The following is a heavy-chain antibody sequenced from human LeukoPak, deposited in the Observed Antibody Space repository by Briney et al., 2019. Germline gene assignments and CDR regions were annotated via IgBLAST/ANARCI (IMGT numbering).Heavy chain of an antibody. J-gene: IGHJ4*02. Sequence: GGSLRLSCAASGFTFSNYWMSWVRQAPGKGLEWVSVISGSGTDTYYADSAKGRFTISRDNSKNTLYLQVNSLRAEDTAVYYCAAWSGRTYYYFDYWGQGTLVTVSS. V-gene: IGHV3-23*01. CDR3: AAWSGRTYYYFDY. CDR2: ISGSGTDT. CDR1: GFTFSNYW. D-gene: IGHD1-26*01.